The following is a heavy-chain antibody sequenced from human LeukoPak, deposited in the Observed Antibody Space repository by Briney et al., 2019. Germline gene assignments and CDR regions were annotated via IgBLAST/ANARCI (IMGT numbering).Heavy chain of an antibody. CDR1: GGSISSYY. CDR3: ARVDYDFWSGYYYYYMDV. CDR2: IYYSGST. V-gene: IGHV4-59*01. Sequence: TSETLSLTCTVSGGSISSYYWSWIRQPPGKGLEWIGYIYYSGSTNYNPSLKSRVTISVDTSKNQFSLKLSSVTAADTAVYYCARVDYDFWSGYYYYYMDVWGKGTTVTVSS. D-gene: IGHD3-3*01. J-gene: IGHJ6*03.